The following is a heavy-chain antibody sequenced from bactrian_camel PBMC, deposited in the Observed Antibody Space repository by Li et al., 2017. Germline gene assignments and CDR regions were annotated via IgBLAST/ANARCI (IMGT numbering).Heavy chain of an antibody. CDR1: GYTFSTFDT. D-gene: IGHD6*01. V-gene: IGHV3S53*01. CDR2: INIDGST. Sequence: HVQLVESGGGSVQAGGSLRLSCTGSGYTFSTFDTYCMGWFRQAAGQQREAIATINIDGSTEYADSVKGRFTISRDSAKNTLYLQMNSLKTEDTAVYYCATEAGQLARKKTGQGTQVTVS. J-gene: IGHJ4*01.